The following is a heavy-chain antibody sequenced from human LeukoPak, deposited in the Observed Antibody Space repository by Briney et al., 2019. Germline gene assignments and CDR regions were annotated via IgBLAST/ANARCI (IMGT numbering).Heavy chain of an antibody. J-gene: IGHJ4*02. CDR3: AREQQGLDY. CDR2: INNSSSYI. V-gene: IGHV3-21*01. Sequence: GGSLRLSCTASGFTFSNYAMNWVRQAPGKGLEWVSSINNSSSYIFYADSVKGRFTISRDNAKNSLYLQMNSLRADDTAVYYCAREQQGLDYWGQGTLVTVSS. CDR1: GFTFSNYA. D-gene: IGHD6-13*01.